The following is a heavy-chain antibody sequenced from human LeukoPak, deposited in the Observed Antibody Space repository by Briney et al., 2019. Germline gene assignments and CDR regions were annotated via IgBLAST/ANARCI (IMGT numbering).Heavy chain of an antibody. CDR1: GYTFTSYY. V-gene: IGHV1-46*01. J-gene: IGHJ4*02. Sequence: ASVKVSCKESGYTFTSYYMQWVRQAPGEGLEWMGLFITSAAPTPSAHNFQCRVTLTRAPSTSSVYIDMSCLSSEDTAVYYCARVDRLTATVSDWGQGPLVTVSS. CDR3: ARVDRLTATVSD. CDR2: FITSAAPT. D-gene: IGHD5-18*01.